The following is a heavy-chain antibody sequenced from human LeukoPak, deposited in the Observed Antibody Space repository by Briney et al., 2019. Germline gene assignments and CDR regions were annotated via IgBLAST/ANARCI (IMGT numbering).Heavy chain of an antibody. CDR1: GYTFTSYG. D-gene: IGHD6-19*01. CDR3: ARDDSSGWYGGNYFDY. V-gene: IGHV1-18*01. CDR2: ISAYNGNT. J-gene: IGHJ4*02. Sequence: ASVKVSCKASGYTFTSYGISWVRQAPGQGLEWVGWISAYNGNTNYAQKLQGRVTMTTDTSTSTAYMELRSLRSDDTAVYYCARDDSSGWYGGNYFDYWGQGTLVTVSS.